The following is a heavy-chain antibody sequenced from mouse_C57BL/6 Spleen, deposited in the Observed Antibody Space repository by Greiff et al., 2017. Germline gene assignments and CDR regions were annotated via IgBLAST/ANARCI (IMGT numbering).Heavy chain of an antibody. CDR2: IDPSDSYT. D-gene: IGHD1-1*01. CDR1: GYTFTSYW. Sequence: QVQLQQPGAELVMPGASVKLSCKASGYTFTSYWMHWVKQRPGRGLEWIGEIDPSDSYTSYNQKFKGKSTLTVDKSSSTAYMQLSSLTSEDSAVYYCARYGGYCDYWGQGTTLTVSS. V-gene: IGHV1-69*01. J-gene: IGHJ2*01. CDR3: ARYGGYCDY.